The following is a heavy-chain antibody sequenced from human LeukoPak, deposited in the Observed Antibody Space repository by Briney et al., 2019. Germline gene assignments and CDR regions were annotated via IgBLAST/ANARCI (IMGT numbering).Heavy chain of an antibody. CDR2: ISGSGGST. CDR3: AKDRHSSGWY. V-gene: IGHV3-23*01. J-gene: IGHJ4*02. D-gene: IGHD6-19*01. CDR1: GFTFSSYA. Sequence: TGGSLRLSCAASGFTFSSYAMSWVRQAPGKGLEWVSAISGSGGSTHYADSVKGRFTISRDNSKNTLYLQMNSLRAEDTAVYYCAKDRHSSGWYWGQGTLVTVSS.